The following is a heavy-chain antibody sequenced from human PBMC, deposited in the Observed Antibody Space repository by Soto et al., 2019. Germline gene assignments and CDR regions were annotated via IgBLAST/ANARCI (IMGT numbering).Heavy chain of an antibody. CDR3: ARDIGPIDYYDSSGPSDY. Sequence: VGSLRLSCAASGFTFSSYGMHWVRQAPGKGLEWVAVIWYDGSNKYYADSVKGRFTISRDNSNNTLYLQMNSLRAEDTAVYYCARDIGPIDYYDSSGPSDYWGQGTLVNVSS. CDR2: IWYDGSNK. CDR1: GFTFSSYG. D-gene: IGHD3-22*01. V-gene: IGHV3-33*01. J-gene: IGHJ4*02.